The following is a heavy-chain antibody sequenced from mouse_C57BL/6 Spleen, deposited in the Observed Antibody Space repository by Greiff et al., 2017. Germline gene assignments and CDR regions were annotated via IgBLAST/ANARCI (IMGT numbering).Heavy chain of an antibody. CDR1: GSTFTSSW. D-gene: IGHD2-4*01. J-gene: IGHJ3*01. Sequence: VQLQQPGAELVRPGSSVKLSCKASGSTFTSSWMDCVKQRPGQGLEWIGNIYPSDSETHYNQKFKDKDTFTVSKSSSTAYMQLSSLTSEDSAVYCCASFYDYYRFAYWGQVTLVTVSA. CDR2: IYPSDSET. CDR3: ASFYDYYRFAY. V-gene: IGHV1-61*01.